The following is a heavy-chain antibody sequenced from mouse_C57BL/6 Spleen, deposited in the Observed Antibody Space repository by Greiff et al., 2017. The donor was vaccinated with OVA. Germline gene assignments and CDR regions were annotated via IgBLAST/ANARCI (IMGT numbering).Heavy chain of an antibody. V-gene: IGHV1-61*01. J-gene: IGHJ1*03. CDR1: GYTFTSYW. D-gene: IGHD1-1*01. CDR2: IDPSDSET. CDR3: ARNYGSSYGYFDV. Sequence: QVQLQQPGAELVKPGASVKMSCKASGYTFTSYWITWVKQRPGQGLEWIGNIDPSDSETHYNQKFKDKATLTVDKSSSTAYMQLSSLTSEDSAVYYCARNYGSSYGYFDVWGTGTTVTVSS.